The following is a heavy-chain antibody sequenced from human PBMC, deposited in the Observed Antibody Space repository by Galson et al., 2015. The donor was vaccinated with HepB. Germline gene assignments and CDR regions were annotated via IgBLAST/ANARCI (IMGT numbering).Heavy chain of an antibody. Sequence: SLRLSCAASGFTFSSYGMHWVRQAPGKGLEWVAVISYDGSNKYYADSVKGRFTISRDNSKNTLYLQMNSLRAEDTAVYYCAKPYDILTGYLTYFDYWGQGTLVTVSS. D-gene: IGHD3-9*01. J-gene: IGHJ4*02. CDR3: AKPYDILTGYLTYFDY. V-gene: IGHV3-30*18. CDR1: GFTFSSYG. CDR2: ISYDGSNK.